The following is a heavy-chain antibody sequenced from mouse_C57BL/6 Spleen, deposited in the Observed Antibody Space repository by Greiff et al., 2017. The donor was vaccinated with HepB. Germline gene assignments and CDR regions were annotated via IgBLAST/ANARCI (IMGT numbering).Heavy chain of an antibody. CDR2: INPNNGGT. D-gene: IGHD1-1*01. CDR1: GYTFTDYY. J-gene: IGHJ4*01. Sequence: VQLQQSGPELVKPGASVKISCKASGYTFTDYYMNWVKQSHGKSLEWIGDINPNNGGTSYNQKFKGKATLTVDKSSSTAYMELRSLTSEDSAVYYCARWGYGSSYPAYAMDYWGQGTSVTVSS. CDR3: ARWGYGSSYPAYAMDY. V-gene: IGHV1-26*01.